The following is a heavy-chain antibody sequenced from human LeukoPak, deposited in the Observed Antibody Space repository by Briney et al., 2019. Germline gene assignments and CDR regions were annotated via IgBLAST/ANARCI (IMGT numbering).Heavy chain of an antibody. CDR1: GFSFSSHW. CDR2: INSDGSST. D-gene: IGHD3-22*01. Sequence: GGSLRLSCAASGFSFSSHWMHWVRQGPGKGLVWVSRINSDGSSTSYADPVKGRFTISRDNAKNTLYLQMNSLRAEDTAVYYCARGSRGGAMIVWGDAFDIWGQGTMVTVSS. J-gene: IGHJ3*02. CDR3: ARGSRGGAMIVWGDAFDI. V-gene: IGHV3-74*01.